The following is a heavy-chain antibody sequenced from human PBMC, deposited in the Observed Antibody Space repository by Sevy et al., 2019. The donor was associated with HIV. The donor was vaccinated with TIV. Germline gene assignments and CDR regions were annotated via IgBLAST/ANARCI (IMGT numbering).Heavy chain of an antibody. CDR2: IYHSGST. D-gene: IGHD5-18*01. Sequence: SHTLSLTCGVSGYSISSGYYWGWIRQPPGKGLEWIGSIYHSGSTYSNPSLKSRVTISVDTSKNQFSLKLSSVTAADTAVYYCARGGYTYGKGYFDYWGQGTLVTVSS. V-gene: IGHV4-38-2*01. CDR3: ARGGYTYGKGYFDY. CDR1: GYSISSGYY. J-gene: IGHJ4*02.